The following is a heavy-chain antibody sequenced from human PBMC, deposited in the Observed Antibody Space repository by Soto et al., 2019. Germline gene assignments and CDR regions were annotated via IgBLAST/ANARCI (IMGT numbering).Heavy chain of an antibody. J-gene: IGHJ4*02. CDR2: LTSRGTT. Sequence: GGSLRLSCAASGFSFSDYSMTWVRQAQGRGLEWVSTLTSRGTTFYADSVKGRFTISRDNSKNTLSLQMHSLRTEDTALYYCAKRATTVPTPGNYFDCWGQGTLVTVSS. D-gene: IGHD2-15*01. V-gene: IGHV3-23*01. CDR3: AKRATTVPTPGNYFDC. CDR1: GFSFSDYS.